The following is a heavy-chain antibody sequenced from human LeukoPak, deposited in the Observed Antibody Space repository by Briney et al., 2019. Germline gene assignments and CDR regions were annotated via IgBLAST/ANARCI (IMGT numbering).Heavy chain of an antibody. CDR2: VSNSSSTI. Sequence: GGSLRLSCAASGFTFSIYSMNWVRQAPGKGLEWVSYVSNSSSTIYYEDSVKGRFTISRDNAKNTLYLQMNSLRAEDTAVYYCARVRVGAYYFDYWGQGTLVTVSS. V-gene: IGHV3-48*01. J-gene: IGHJ4*02. CDR1: GFTFSIYS. D-gene: IGHD1-26*01. CDR3: ARVRVGAYYFDY.